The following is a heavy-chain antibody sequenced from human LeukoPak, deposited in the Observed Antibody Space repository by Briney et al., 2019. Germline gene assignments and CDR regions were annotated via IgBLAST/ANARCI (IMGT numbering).Heavy chain of an antibody. CDR3: ARNPAAGPLRYYDSSGLHLDY. D-gene: IGHD3-22*01. CDR2: ISYDGSNK. V-gene: IGHV3-30*01. CDR1: GFTFSSYA. Sequence: GGPLRLSCAASGFTFSSYAMHWVHQAPGKGLEWVAVISYDGSNKYYADSVKGRFTISRDNSKNTLYLQMNSLRAEDTAVYYCARNPAAGPLRYYDSSGLHLDYWGQGTLVTVSS. J-gene: IGHJ4*02.